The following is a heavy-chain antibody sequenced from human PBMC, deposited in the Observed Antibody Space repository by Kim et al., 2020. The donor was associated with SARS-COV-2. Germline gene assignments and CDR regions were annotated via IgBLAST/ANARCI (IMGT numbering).Heavy chain of an antibody. CDR3: ARVAYGPDASYFDY. Sequence: SPSFQGQVTISADKSISTAYLQWSSLKASDTAMYYCARVAYGPDASYFDYWGQGTLVTVSS. J-gene: IGHJ4*02. D-gene: IGHD3-10*01. V-gene: IGHV5-51*01.